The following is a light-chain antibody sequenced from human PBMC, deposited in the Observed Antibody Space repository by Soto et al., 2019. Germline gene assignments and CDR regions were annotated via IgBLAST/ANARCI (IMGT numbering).Light chain of an antibody. CDR2: EVN. CDR3: SSYTTSSTLV. CDR1: SSDVGGYNY. Sequence: QSALTQPASVSGSPGQSITISCTGTSSDVGGYNYVSWYQHHPGKAPILIIYEVNNRPSGVSNRFSGSKSGNTASLTISGLQAEDEADYYCSSYTTSSTLVFGGGTKLTVL. V-gene: IGLV2-14*01. J-gene: IGLJ3*02.